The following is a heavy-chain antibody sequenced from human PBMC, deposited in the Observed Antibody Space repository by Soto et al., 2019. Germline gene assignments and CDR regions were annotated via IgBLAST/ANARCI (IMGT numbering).Heavy chain of an antibody. J-gene: IGHJ5*02. CDR3: TREAVAGTWWFDP. D-gene: IGHD6-19*01. CDR2: IRSNAYGGTT. CDR1: GFTSGDYA. V-gene: IGHV3-49*03. Sequence: GGSLRLSCTGSGFTSGDYAMSWFRQAPGKGLEWVSFIRSNAYGGTTEYAASVKGRFTISRDDSKSIAYLQMNSLKTEDTAVYYCTREAVAGTWWFDPWGQGTLVTVSS.